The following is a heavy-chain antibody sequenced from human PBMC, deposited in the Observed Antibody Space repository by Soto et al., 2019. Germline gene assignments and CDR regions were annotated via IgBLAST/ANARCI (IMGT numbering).Heavy chain of an antibody. CDR1: GYTFTSYY. CDR2: IIPIFGTA. V-gene: IGHV1-69*13. J-gene: IGHJ5*02. CDR3: ARDPTGIAVAGTYNWFDP. Sequence: SEKVSCKASGYTFTSYYMHWMRQAPGQGLEWMGGIIPIFGTANYAQKFQGRVTITADESTSTAYMELSSLRSEDTAVYYCARDPTGIAVAGTYNWFDPWGQGTLVTVSS. D-gene: IGHD6-19*01.